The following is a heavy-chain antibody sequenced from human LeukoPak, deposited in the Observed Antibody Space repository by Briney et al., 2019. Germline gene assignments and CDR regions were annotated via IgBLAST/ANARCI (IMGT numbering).Heavy chain of an antibody. CDR1: GFTFSNAW. J-gene: IGHJ4*02. D-gene: IGHD5-24*01. CDR3: TTAAKRWLQTDY. Sequence: PGGSPRLSCAASGFTFSNAWMSWVRLAPGKGLEWVGRIKSKTDGGTTDYAAPVKGRFTISRDDSKNTLYLQMNSLKTEDTAVYYCTTAAKRWLQTDYWGQGTLVTVSS. CDR2: IKSKTDGGTT. V-gene: IGHV3-15*01.